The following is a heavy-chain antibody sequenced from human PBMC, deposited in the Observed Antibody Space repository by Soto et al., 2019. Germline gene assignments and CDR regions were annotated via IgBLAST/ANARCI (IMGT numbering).Heavy chain of an antibody. CDR2: ISAYNGNT. V-gene: IGHV1-18*01. CDR1: GYTFTIYG. CDR3: ARDPGRYCSSTSCPFDY. Sequence: ASVKVSCKASGYTFTIYGISWVRQAPGQGLEWMGWISAYNGNTNYAQKLQGRVTMTTDTSTSTAYMELRSLRSDDTAVYYCARDPGRYCSSTSCPFDYWGQGTLVTVSS. D-gene: IGHD2-2*01. J-gene: IGHJ4*02.